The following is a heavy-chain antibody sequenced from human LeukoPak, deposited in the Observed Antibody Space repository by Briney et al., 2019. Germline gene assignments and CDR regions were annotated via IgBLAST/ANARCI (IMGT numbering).Heavy chain of an antibody. CDR2: LSGSGITT. V-gene: IGHV3-23*01. CDR3: AKGIYSSGWSYFDY. J-gene: IGHJ4*01. CDR1: RFTFSNSA. D-gene: IGHD6-19*01. Sequence: GGSLRLSCAPSRFTFSNSAMSWVRQAPGQGLEWISTLSGSGITTYYADSVKGRFTISRDNSKNTLYLQMNSLRAEDTAVYYCAKGIYSSGWSYFDYWGHGTLVTVSS.